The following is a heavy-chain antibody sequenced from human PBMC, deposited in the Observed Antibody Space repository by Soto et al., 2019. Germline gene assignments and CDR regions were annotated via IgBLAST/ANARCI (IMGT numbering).Heavy chain of an antibody. CDR2: IYYSGST. CDR1: GGSISSGGYY. V-gene: IGHV4-31*03. J-gene: IGHJ5*02. Sequence: VQLQESGPGLVKPSQTLSLTCTVSGGSISSGGYYWSWIRQHPGKGLEWIGYIYYSGSTYYNPSLKSRVNISVDTSKNQFSLKLSSVTAADTAVYYCAREPAPSPCGDYDGWFDPWGQGTLVTVSS. CDR3: AREPAPSPCGDYDGWFDP. D-gene: IGHD4-17*01.